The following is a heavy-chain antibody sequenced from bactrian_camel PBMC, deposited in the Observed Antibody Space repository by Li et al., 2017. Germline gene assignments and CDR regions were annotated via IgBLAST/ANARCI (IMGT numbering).Heavy chain of an antibody. J-gene: IGHJ6*01. CDR3: AAGSEGFRCGGDVRRTSGFSY. Sequence: HVQLVESGGGSVQAGGSLRLSCTASAYTYNSNCMAWFRQAPGKEREGVAAIDSDGSTSYADSVKGRFTISKDNAKNTVYLEMNSLKPEDTAMYYCAAGSEGFRCGGDVRRTSGFSYWGQGTQVTV. CDR2: IDSDGST. V-gene: IGHV3S53*01. CDR1: AYTYNSNC. D-gene: IGHD1*01.